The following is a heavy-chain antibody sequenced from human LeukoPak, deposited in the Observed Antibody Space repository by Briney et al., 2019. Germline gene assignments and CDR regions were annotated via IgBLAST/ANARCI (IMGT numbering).Heavy chain of an antibody. CDR2: ISGGGGST. D-gene: IGHD2-2*01. J-gene: IGHJ4*02. CDR3: AKNGFHCTSTSCYSTSYYFDY. CDR1: GLTFGSYA. V-gene: IGHV3-23*01. Sequence: GGSLRLSCAASGLTFGSYAMSWVRQAPGKGLQWVSAISGGGGSTYYADSVKGRFTISRDNSKNTLYLQMNSLRAEDAAVYYCAKNGFHCTSTSCYSTSYYFDYWGQGTLVTVSS.